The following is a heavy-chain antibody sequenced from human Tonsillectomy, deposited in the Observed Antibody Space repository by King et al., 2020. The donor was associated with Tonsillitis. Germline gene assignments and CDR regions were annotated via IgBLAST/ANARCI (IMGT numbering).Heavy chain of an antibody. J-gene: IGHJ4*02. CDR3: VRERYYDFDY. V-gene: IGHV3-11*01. CDR1: GFNFSDHY. Sequence: VQLVESGGGLVKPGGSLTLSCEASGFNFSDHYMNWIRQAPGKGLEWLSYISTSGNMIYYADSVKARFTISRDNARNSLFLQMNSLRVEDTAVYYCVRERYYDFDYGGQGILVTVSS. D-gene: IGHD3-3*01. CDR2: ISTSGNMI.